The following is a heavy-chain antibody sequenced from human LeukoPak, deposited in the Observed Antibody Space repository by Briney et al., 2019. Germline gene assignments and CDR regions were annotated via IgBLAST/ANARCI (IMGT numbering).Heavy chain of an antibody. CDR2: IKTDGSEK. CDR1: GLTFSSHY. V-gene: IGHV3-7*05. D-gene: IGHD3-22*01. J-gene: IGHJ4*02. CDR3: TTYYYDSGPCKD. Sequence: GGSLRLSCVVSGLTFSSHYMTWVRRAPGKGLEWVANIKTDGSEKFYVDSVRGRFTISRDNAKNSLYLQMNSLRAEDTAMYYCTTYYYDSGPCKDWGQGTLVTVSS.